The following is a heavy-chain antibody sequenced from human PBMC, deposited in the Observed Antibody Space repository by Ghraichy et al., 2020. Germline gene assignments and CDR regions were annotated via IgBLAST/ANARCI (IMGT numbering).Heavy chain of an antibody. V-gene: IGHV1-18*01. Sequence: ASVKFSCKASGYTFNMNGISWVRQAPGQGLEWMGWISAYNGHTDYSQKFQDRVDMTTDTSTSTAYMELRSLRSDDTAVYYCARVTAAILGHCTSTNCYELDYWGQGSLVIVSP. CDR2: ISAYNGHT. J-gene: IGHJ4*02. CDR1: GYTFNMNG. CDR3: ARVTAAILGHCTSTNCYELDY. D-gene: IGHD2-2*01.